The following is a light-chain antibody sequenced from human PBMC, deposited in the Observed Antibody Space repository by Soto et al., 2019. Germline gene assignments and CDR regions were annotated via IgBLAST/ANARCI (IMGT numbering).Light chain of an antibody. CDR2: GAS. Sequence: EIVMTQSPATLSVSPGERATLSCRASQSVSSNLAWYQQKPGQAPRLLIYGASTRATGIPARFRGSGSGTEFTLTIRSLQSEDFATYYCQQINGYLELNFGGGTKGDIK. J-gene: IGKJ4*01. V-gene: IGKV3-15*01. CDR3: QQINGYLELN. CDR1: QSVSSN.